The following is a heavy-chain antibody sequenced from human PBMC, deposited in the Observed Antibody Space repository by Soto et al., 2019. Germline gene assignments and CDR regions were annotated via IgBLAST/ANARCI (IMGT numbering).Heavy chain of an antibody. D-gene: IGHD3-16*01. CDR2: INSNSGAT. CDR3: AIIMTHSDSFDI. Sequence: ASVKVSCKASGNTFCSYAISWVRQAPGQGLEWVGSINSNSGATTYAQKFQDSVAMTRDTSVSTAYMDLNRLTSDDTAIYYCAIIMTHSDSFDIWGQGTMVTVSS. V-gene: IGHV1-2*04. CDR1: GNTFCSYA. J-gene: IGHJ3*02.